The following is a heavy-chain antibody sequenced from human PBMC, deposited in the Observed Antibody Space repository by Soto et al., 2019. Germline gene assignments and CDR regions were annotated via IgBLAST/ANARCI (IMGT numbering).Heavy chain of an antibody. CDR1: GFTFSSYA. J-gene: IGHJ4*02. CDR3: AKVDSYYDFSLIIDY. CDR2: ISGSGGST. V-gene: IGHV3-23*01. Sequence: GGSLRLSCAASGFTFSSYAMSWVRQAPGKGLEWVSAISGSGGSTYYADSVKGRFTISRDNSKSTLYLQMNSLRAEDTAIYYCAKVDSYYDFSLIIDYWGQGALVTVSS. D-gene: IGHD3-3*01.